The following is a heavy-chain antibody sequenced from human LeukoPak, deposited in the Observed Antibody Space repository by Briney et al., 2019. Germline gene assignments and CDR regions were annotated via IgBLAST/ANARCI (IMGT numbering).Heavy chain of an antibody. CDR2: FKTNSGQV. J-gene: IGHJ4*02. CDR1: GFTFSDYA. CDR3: ARSVPDYTRFDY. V-gene: IGHV3-23*01. D-gene: IGHD4-11*01. Sequence: PGGSLRLSYVASGFTFSDYAMNWVRQAPGKGLEWVSTFKTNSGQVYYAESVRGRFTISRVNSKNTVYLEMSSLRAEDTALYFCARSVPDYTRFDYWGQGALVTVSS.